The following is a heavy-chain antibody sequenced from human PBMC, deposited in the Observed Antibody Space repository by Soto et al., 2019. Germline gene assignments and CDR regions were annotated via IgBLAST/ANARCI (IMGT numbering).Heavy chain of an antibody. V-gene: IGHV3-30-3*01. CDR1: GFTFSSYA. D-gene: IGHD6-13*01. CDR3: ARDFARYQTRSSWYDYYGMDV. J-gene: IGHJ6*02. Sequence: QVQLVESGGGVVQPGRSLRLSCAASGFTFSSYAMHWVRQAPGKGLEWVAVISYDGSNKYYADSVKGRFTISRDNSKNTPYLQMNSLRAEDTAVYYCARDFARYQTRSSWYDYYGMDVWGQGTTVTVSS. CDR2: ISYDGSNK.